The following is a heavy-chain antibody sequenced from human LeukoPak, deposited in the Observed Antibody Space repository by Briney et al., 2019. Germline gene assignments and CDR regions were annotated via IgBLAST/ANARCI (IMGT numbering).Heavy chain of an antibody. CDR2: ISSSGSTI. CDR3: ARDPYSGGYGAYYYYYMDV. Sequence: PGGSLRLSCAASGFTFSSYEMNWVRQAPGKGLEWVSYISSSGSTIYYADSVRGRFTISRDNAENSLYLQMNSLRDEDTAVYYCARDPYSGGYGAYYYYYMDVWGKGTTVTVSS. D-gene: IGHD6-19*01. V-gene: IGHV3-48*03. CDR1: GFTFSSYE. J-gene: IGHJ6*03.